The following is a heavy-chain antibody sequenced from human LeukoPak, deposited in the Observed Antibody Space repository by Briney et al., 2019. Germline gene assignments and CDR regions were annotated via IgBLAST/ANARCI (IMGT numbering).Heavy chain of an antibody. D-gene: IGHD3-22*01. Sequence: ASVKVSCKASVDTFFGYYMHWGRQDPGQRGEWVGWINPNSGGTNYAQKFQGRVTMTRDTSISSAYMELSRLRSDDTAVYYCARGIGYRSGYCFLVDYWGQGKRVPVSS. J-gene: IGHJ4*02. CDR1: VDTFFGYY. CDR3: ARGIGYRSGYCFLVDY. V-gene: IGHV1-2*02. CDR2: INPNSGGT.